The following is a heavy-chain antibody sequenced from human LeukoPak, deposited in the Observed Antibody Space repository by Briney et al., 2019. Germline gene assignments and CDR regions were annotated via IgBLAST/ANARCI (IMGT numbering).Heavy chain of an antibody. D-gene: IGHD3-10*01. CDR3: AKDHYYGSGSRFDY. J-gene: IGHJ4*02. CDR1: GFTFSSYA. CDR2: IGGSGGST. V-gene: IGHV3-23*01. Sequence: GGSLRLSCAASGFTFSSYAMSWVRQAPGKGLEWVSSIGGSGGSTYYADSVKGRFTISRDNSKNTLYLQMNSLRAEDTAVFYCAKDHYYGSGSRFDYWGQGTLVTVSS.